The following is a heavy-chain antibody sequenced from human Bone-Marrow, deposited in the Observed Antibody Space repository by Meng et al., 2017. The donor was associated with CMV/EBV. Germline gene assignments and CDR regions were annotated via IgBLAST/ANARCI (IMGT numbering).Heavy chain of an antibody. Sequence: GESLKISCAASGFTFSNAWMSWVRQAPGKGLEWVGRIKSKTDGGTTDYAAPVKGRFTISRDDSKNTLYLQMNSLKTEDTAVYYCTTDENGGRRYYYGMDVWGQGPTVTVSS. CDR1: GFTFSNAW. CDR2: IKSKTDGGTT. V-gene: IGHV3-15*01. CDR3: TTDENGGRRYYYGMDV. J-gene: IGHJ6*02. D-gene: IGHD5-24*01.